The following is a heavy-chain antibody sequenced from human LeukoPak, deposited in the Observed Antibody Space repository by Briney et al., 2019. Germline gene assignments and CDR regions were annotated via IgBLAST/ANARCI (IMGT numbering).Heavy chain of an antibody. CDR3: ARAVASNWFDP. V-gene: IGHV3-7*04. J-gene: IGHJ5*02. CDR2: IKKDGSEK. CDR1: GFTFGSYW. D-gene: IGHD2-15*01. Sequence: GGSLRLSCATSGFTFGSYWMSWVRQAPGKGLEWVANIKKDGSEKNYVDSVEGRFTISRDNAKNSLYLQMNSLRAEDTAVYYCARAVASNWFDPWGQGTLVTVSS.